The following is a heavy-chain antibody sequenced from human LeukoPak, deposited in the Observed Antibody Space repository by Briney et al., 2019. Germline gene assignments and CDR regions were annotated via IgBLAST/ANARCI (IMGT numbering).Heavy chain of an antibody. V-gene: IGHV3-48*03. D-gene: IGHD3-22*01. J-gene: IGHJ4*02. CDR2: ISSSGSII. CDR3: TRDRYYYDSSGHPYYFDY. CDR1: GFTFSTYE. Sequence: GGSLRLSCAASGFTFSTYEMNWVRQAPGKVLEWVSYISSSGSIIYYADSLKGRFIISRDNAKNSLYLQMNSLRAEDTAVYYCTRDRYYYDSSGHPYYFDYWGQGTLVTVSS.